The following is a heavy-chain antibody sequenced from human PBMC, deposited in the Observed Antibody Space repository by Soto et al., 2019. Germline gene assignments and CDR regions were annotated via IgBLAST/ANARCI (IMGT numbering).Heavy chain of an antibody. J-gene: IGHJ5*02. CDR1: GYTFTGYY. V-gene: IGHV1-2*02. D-gene: IGHD2-2*01. CDR2: INPNSGGT. CDR3: AKGVVPAATPGPFDP. Sequence: GASVKVSCKASGYTFTGYYMHWVRQAPGQGLEWMGWINPNSGGTNYAQKFQGRFTISRDNSKNTLYLQMNSLRAEDTAVYYCAKGVVPAATPGPFDPWGQGTLVTVSS.